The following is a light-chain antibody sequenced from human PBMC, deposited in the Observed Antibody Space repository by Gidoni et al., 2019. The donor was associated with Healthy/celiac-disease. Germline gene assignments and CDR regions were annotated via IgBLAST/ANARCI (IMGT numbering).Light chain of an antibody. Sequence: QSVLTQPPSVSAAPGQKVTISCSGSSSHIGNNYVSWYQQLPGTAPKLLIYDNNKRPSGIPDRFSGSKSGTSATLGITGLQTGDEADYYGGTWDSSLSAVVFGGGTKLTVL. J-gene: IGLJ2*01. CDR1: SSHIGNNY. CDR3: GTWDSSLSAVV. V-gene: IGLV1-51*01. CDR2: DNN.